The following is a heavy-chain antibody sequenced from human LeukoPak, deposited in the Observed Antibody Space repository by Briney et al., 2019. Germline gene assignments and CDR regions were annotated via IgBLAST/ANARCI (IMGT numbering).Heavy chain of an antibody. CDR3: ARDQGYTYYYDSSGYYVDY. CDR1: GYTFTGYY. CDR2: INPNSGGT. D-gene: IGHD3-22*01. Sequence: ASVKVSCKASGYTFTGYYMHWVRQAPGQGLEWMGWINPNSGGTNYAQKLQGRVTMTTDTSTSTAYMELRSLRSDDTAVYYCARDQGYTYYYDSSGYYVDYWGQGTLVTVSS. J-gene: IGHJ4*02. V-gene: IGHV1-2*02.